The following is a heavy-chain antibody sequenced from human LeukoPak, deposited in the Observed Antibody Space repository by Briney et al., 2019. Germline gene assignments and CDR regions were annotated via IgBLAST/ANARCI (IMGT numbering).Heavy chain of an antibody. CDR2: ISGGSTYT. CDR1: GFTFTDYY. Sequence: PGGSLRLSCAASGFTFTDYYMNWIRQAPGKGLEWISYISGGSTYTNYADSVKGRFTISRDNAENSLYLQMNSLRAEDTAVYYCARGGVYSNGWSDYWGRGTLVTVSS. CDR3: ARGGVYSNGWSDY. J-gene: IGHJ4*02. V-gene: IGHV3-11*06. D-gene: IGHD6-19*01.